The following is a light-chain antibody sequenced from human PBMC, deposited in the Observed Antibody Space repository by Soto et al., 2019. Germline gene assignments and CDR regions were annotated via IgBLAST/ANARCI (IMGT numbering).Light chain of an antibody. CDR2: EGI. J-gene: IGLJ3*02. CDR1: TSDVGSYNL. CDR3: CSYAGSNSWV. Sequence: QSALTQPPSVSGSPGQSITISCTGTTSDVGSYNLVSWYQQHPDKAPKLMIFEGIKRPSGVSDRFSGSKSGNTASLTISGLQAEDEADYCCCSYAGSNSWVFGGGTKLTVL. V-gene: IGLV2-23*01.